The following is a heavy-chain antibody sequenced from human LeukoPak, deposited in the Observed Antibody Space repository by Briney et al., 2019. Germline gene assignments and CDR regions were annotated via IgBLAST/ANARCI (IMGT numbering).Heavy chain of an antibody. CDR3: ARGDHRYSGSYYDYFDY. CDR2: IYTSGST. D-gene: IGHD1-26*01. V-gene: IGHV4-61*02. J-gene: IGHJ4*02. CDR1: GGSISSGSYY. Sequence: SQTLSLTCTVSGGSISSGSYYWSWIRQPAGKGLEWIGRIYTSGSTNYNPSLKSRVTISVDTSKNQFSLKLSSVTAADTAVYYCARGDHRYSGSYYDYFDYWGQGTLVTVSS.